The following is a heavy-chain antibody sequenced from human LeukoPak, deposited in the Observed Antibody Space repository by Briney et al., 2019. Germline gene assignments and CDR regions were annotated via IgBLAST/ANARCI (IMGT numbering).Heavy chain of an antibody. D-gene: IGHD3-9*01. CDR2: ININEGP. V-gene: IGHV4-4*07. J-gene: IGHJ4*02. CDR1: GGSISSYH. Sequence: SETLSLTCTVSGGSISSYHWSWIRQPAGKGLEWIGHININEGPKYNPSLRSRVTMSADTSRNQFSLRLSSVTAADTAVYFCARIIRTTGYYSNPKSGAFDFWGQGTPVTVSS. CDR3: ARIIRTTGYYSNPKSGAFDF.